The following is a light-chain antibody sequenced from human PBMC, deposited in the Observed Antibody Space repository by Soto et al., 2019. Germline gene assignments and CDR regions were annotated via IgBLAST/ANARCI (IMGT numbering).Light chain of an antibody. Sequence: DIQMTQSPSTLSASVGDRVTITCRASQSISSWLAWYQQKPGKAPKLLIYKASSLESGVPSRFSGSGSGTEFTLTISSLQPYDFATYYCQQYNSYWTLGQGTKVDIK. J-gene: IGKJ1*01. CDR1: QSISSW. CDR2: KAS. CDR3: QQYNSYWT. V-gene: IGKV1-5*03.